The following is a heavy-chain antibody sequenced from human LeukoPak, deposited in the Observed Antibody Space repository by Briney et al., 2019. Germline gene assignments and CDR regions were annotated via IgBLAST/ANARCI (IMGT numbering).Heavy chain of an antibody. J-gene: IGHJ4*02. V-gene: IGHV4-39*07. D-gene: IGHD3-22*01. CDR1: GGSISSSSYY. CDR2: IYYSGST. Sequence: NPSETLSLTCTVSGGSISSSSYYWGWIRQPPGKGLEWIGSIYYSGSTYYNPSLKSRVTISVDTSKNQFSLKLSSVTAADTAVYYCASHSYRDNYYDSSGYYYVPRRVSTPVDYWGQGTLVTVSS. CDR3: ASHSYRDNYYDSSGYYYVPRRVSTPVDY.